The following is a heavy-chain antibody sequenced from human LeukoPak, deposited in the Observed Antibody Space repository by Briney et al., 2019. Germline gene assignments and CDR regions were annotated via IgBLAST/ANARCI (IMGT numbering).Heavy chain of an antibody. V-gene: IGHV4-59*01. CDR1: GGSISIYY. J-gene: IGHJ6*02. CDR2: TYNSGST. D-gene: IGHD6-6*01. Sequence: SETLPLTCTVSGGSISIYYWSWIRQPPGKGLEWIGYTYNSGSTNYNPSLKSRVTISVDTSKNQFSLKLSSVTAADTAVYYCARGSYSSSTYYYYYGMDVWGQGTTVTVSS. CDR3: ARGSYSSSTYYYYYGMDV.